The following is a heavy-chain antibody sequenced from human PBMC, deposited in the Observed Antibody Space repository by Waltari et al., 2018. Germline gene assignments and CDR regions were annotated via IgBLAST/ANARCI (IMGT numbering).Heavy chain of an antibody. CDR1: GYPMNYW. CDR3: ARDRGRGLYLDT. CDR2: VLGSGRT. J-gene: IGHJ4*02. D-gene: IGHD2-15*01. V-gene: IGHV4-4*02. Sequence: QLQESVPGRVKPSESLTLICSVGGYPMNYWWSWVRQPPGKGLEWIGQVLGSGRTNYNPSFASRVTISLDTSTHQFALKMTSATAADTALYYCARDRGRGLYLDTWGQGILVTVSP.